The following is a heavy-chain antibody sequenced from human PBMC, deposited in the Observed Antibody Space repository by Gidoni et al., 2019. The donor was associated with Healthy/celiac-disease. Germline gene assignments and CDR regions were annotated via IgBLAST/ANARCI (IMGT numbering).Heavy chain of an antibody. CDR1: GFTFSSYA. J-gene: IGHJ2*01. CDR3: AKGEFVYYDTSGYSVFDL. CDR2: ISGSGGSK. Sequence: EVYLVESGGGLVQPGGSLRLSCAASGFTFSSYALNWVRQAHGKVLEWVAAISGSGGSKYYADSMKGRFTISRDNSKNTLYLQMNSLRAEDTALYYCAKGEFVYYDTSGYSVFDLWGRGTLVTVSS. V-gene: IGHV3-23*04. D-gene: IGHD3-22*01.